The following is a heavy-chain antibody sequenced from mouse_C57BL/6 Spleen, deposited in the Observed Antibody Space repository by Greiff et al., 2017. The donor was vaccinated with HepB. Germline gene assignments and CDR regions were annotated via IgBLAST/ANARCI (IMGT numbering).Heavy chain of an antibody. CDR3: TVDYYGSSYEAY. Sequence: EVKVEESGGGLVQPGGSMKLSCVASGFTFSNYWMNWVRQSPEKGLEWVAQIRLKSDNYATHYAESVKGSFTISRDDSKSSVYLQMNNLRAEDTGIYYCTVDYYGSSYEAYWGQGTLVTVSA. J-gene: IGHJ3*01. CDR2: IRLKSDNYAT. V-gene: IGHV6-3*01. D-gene: IGHD1-1*01. CDR1: GFTFSNYW.